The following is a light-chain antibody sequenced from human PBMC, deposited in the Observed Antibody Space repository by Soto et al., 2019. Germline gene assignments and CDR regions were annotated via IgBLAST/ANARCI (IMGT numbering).Light chain of an antibody. J-gene: IGKJ5*01. CDR1: QSIGSSY. CDR3: QQYKSWPPIT. Sequence: EILFTQSPGTLSLSPEERVTISCRASQSIGSSYLAWYQQKPGQATRLIIYGASTRANGVPDRFSGTGSGAEFTLTISSLKSEDYAVYYCQQYKSWPPITFGQGTRLEIK. CDR2: GAS. V-gene: IGKV3-20*01.